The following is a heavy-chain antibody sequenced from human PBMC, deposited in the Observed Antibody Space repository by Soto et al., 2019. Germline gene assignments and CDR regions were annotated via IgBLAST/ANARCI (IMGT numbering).Heavy chain of an antibody. J-gene: IGHJ4*02. CDR3: ARWGCSGSNCNLNQRSFDL. D-gene: IGHD2-15*01. CDR2: IWYDGSNK. Sequence: VHLVESGGGVVQPGRSLRLSCAASGFIFNEYGMHWVRQAPGKGLEWVAVIWYDGSNKYYADSVKGRFTFSRGNSKNTMSLQMNSLRVEDTAVYYCARWGCSGSNCNLNQRSFDLWGQGTLVTVSS. V-gene: IGHV3-33*03. CDR1: GFIFNEYG.